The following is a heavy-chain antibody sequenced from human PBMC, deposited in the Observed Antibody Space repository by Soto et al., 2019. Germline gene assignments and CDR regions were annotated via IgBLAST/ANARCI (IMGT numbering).Heavy chain of an antibody. J-gene: IGHJ6*02. CDR2: ISAYNGNT. CDR1: GYTFTSYG. D-gene: IGHD6-25*01. V-gene: IGHV1-18*01. CDR3: AREPSSGSYYYYGMDV. Sequence: ASVKVSCKASGYTFTSYGISWVRQAPGQGLEWMGWISAYNGNTNYAQKLQGRVTMTTDTSTSTAYMELRSLRSDDTAVYYCAREPSSGSYYYYGMDVWGQGTTVTVSS.